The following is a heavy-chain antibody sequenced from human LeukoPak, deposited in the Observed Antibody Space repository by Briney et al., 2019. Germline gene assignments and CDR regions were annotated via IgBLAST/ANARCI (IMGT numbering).Heavy chain of an antibody. CDR2: ISPSSGVT. D-gene: IGHD1/OR15-1a*01. Sequence: ASVKVSCKASGYTFTASYMHWVRQAPGQGLEWVGRISPSSGVTDYAQKFQGRVTMTRDTAITTAYMELTSLRSDDTAVYYCASGTTERIDYWGQGTLITVSS. CDR1: GYTFTASY. CDR3: ASGTTERIDY. V-gene: IGHV1-2*06. J-gene: IGHJ4*02.